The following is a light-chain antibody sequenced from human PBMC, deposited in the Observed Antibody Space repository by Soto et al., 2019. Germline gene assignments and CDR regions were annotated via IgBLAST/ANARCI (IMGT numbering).Light chain of an antibody. CDR3: QQYKDWPTP. J-gene: IGKJ1*01. Sequence: EIVMTQSPATLSMSLGERATLSCRASQSVSSTVAWYQQRPGQAPRLLIYGASTRATGIPARFSGSGSGTEFSLTISSPQSDDFAVYYCQQYKDWPTPFGQGTKVDIK. V-gene: IGKV3-15*01. CDR2: GAS. CDR1: QSVSST.